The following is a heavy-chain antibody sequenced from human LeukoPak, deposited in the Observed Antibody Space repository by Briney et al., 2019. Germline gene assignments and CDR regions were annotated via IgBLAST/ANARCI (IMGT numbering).Heavy chain of an antibody. CDR2: ISGSGGDT. D-gene: IGHD3-22*01. V-gene: IGHV3-23*01. J-gene: IGHJ4*02. CDR1: GLTFSDYA. Sequence: GESLKISCAASGLTFSDYAMRWVRQAPGKGLEWVSTISGSGGDTYYADSVKGRFTISRDNSKNTLYLQMNNLRAEDTAVYYCAKPLMYYYDSSGYYFPFDSWGQGTLVTVSS. CDR3: AKPLMYYYDSSGYYFPFDS.